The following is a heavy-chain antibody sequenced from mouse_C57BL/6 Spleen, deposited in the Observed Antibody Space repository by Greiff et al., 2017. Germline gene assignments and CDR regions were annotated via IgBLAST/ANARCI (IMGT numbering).Heavy chain of an antibody. D-gene: IGHD4-1*02. Sequence: EVKLVESGPGMVKPSQSLSLTCTVTGYSITSGYDWHWIRHFPGNKLEWMGYISYSGSTNYNPSLKSRISITHDTSKNHFFLKLNSVTTEDTATYYCARGQLGCFDYWGQGTTLTVSS. V-gene: IGHV3-1*01. CDR3: ARGQLGCFDY. CDR1: GYSITSGYD. J-gene: IGHJ2*01. CDR2: ISYSGST.